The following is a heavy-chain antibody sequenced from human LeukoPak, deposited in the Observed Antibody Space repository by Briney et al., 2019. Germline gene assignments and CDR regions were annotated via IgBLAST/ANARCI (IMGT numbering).Heavy chain of an antibody. D-gene: IGHD6-13*01. CDR3: ARVIGAPGSFDF. CDR1: GFTFSGNW. V-gene: IGHV3-74*01. CDR2: ISRDGTIT. Sequence: GGSLRLTCAASGFTFSGNWMHWVRHVPGKGLAWVSRISRDGTITNYADSVKGRFTISRDNAKNTLYLQMNSLRAEDTAVFYCARVIGAPGSFDFWGPGTMVAVSS. J-gene: IGHJ3*01.